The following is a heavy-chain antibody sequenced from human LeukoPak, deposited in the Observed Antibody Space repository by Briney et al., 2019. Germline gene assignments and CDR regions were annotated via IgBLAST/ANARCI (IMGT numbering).Heavy chain of an antibody. V-gene: IGHV3-23*01. J-gene: IGHJ5*02. Sequence: GGSLRLSCAASGFTFSSHAMSWVRQAPGKGLEWVSTISNNGVSTYYGDSVKGRFIISRDESTNTLYLQMKNLRAEDTAVYYCTKDLWSCNSTSCIGSDWFDPWGQGTLVTVSS. CDR3: TKDLWSCNSTSCIGSDWFDP. CDR2: ISNNGVST. CDR1: GFTFSSHA. D-gene: IGHD2-2*01.